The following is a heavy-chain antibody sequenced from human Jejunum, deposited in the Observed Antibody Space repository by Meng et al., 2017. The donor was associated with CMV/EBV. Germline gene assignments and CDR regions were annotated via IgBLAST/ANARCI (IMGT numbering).Heavy chain of an antibody. V-gene: IGHV3-11*01. Sequence: YMTWIRQAQGKGLEWISSISSNESVIYYGDSVKGRFNIARDNAKNSLHLQMSSLRAEDTAVYYCARGVWVGYCPNVFCFNNWFDPWGQGTLVTVSS. CDR1: Y. CDR3: ARGVWVGYCPNVFCFNNWFDP. J-gene: IGHJ5*02. D-gene: IGHD2-8*01. CDR2: ISSNESVI.